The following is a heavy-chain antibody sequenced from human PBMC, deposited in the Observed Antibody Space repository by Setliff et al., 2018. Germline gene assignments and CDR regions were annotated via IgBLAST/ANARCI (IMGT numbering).Heavy chain of an antibody. J-gene: IGHJ5*02. V-gene: IGHV1-18*01. Sequence: GASVKVSCKTSGFRFTSFGFSWVRQAPGQGLEWMGWISPYSGESNYAQKFQDRLTVTXDXSTKTTYMELSSLTSDDTAFYYCVRSGKXXXVFWFDQWGQGTLVTVXS. D-gene: IGHD1-26*01. CDR3: VRSGKXXXVFWFDQ. CDR1: GFRFTSFG. CDR2: ISPYSGES.